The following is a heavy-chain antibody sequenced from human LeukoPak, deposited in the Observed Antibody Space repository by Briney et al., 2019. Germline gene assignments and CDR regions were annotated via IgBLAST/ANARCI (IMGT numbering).Heavy chain of an antibody. J-gene: IGHJ6*02. D-gene: IGHD2-15*01. CDR1: GFTFSSYA. CDR2: ISGSGGST. CDR3: AKDGRARYCSGGSCGRDYYYYYGMDV. Sequence: GGSLRLSCAASGFTFSSYAMSWVRQAPGKGLEWVSAISGSGGSTYYADSVKGRLTISRDNSKNTLYLQMNSLRAEDTAVYYCAKDGRARYCSGGSCGRDYYYYYGMDVWGQGTTVTVSS. V-gene: IGHV3-23*01.